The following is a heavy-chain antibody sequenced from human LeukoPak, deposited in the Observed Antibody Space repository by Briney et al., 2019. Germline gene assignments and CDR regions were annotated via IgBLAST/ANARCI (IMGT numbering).Heavy chain of an antibody. V-gene: IGHV3-15*01. CDR1: GFTFSSYS. CDR3: TTDRYRIVGATRI. J-gene: IGHJ3*02. Sequence: EGSLRLSCAASGFTFSSYSMNWVRQAPGKGLEWVGRIKSKTDGGTTDYAAPVKGRFTISRDDSKNTLYLQMNSLKTEDTAVYYCTTDRYRIVGATRIWGQGTMVTVSS. D-gene: IGHD1-26*01. CDR2: IKSKTDGGTT.